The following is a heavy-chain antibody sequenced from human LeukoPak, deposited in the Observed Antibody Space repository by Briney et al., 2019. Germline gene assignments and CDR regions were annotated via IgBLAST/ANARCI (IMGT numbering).Heavy chain of an antibody. CDR3: STSPLYFVGSPEGIFDF. CDR1: GFTFSNAW. CDR2: IKSKTDGGTT. J-gene: IGHJ4*02. Sequence: GGSLRLSCAASGFTFSNAWMNWVRQAPGKGLEWVGRIKSKTDGGTTDYAAPVKGRFTISRDDSKNTLYLQMNSLKTEDTAVYYFSTSPLYFVGSPEGIFDFWGQGTLVTVSS. V-gene: IGHV3-15*07. D-gene: IGHD3-9*01.